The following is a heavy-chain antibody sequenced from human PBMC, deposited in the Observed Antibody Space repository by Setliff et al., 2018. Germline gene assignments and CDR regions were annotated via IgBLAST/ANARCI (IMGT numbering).Heavy chain of an antibody. CDR1: GGSISSGTYY. V-gene: IGHV4-61*01. CDR3: ARLSWNGLRYYGLDV. J-gene: IGHJ6*02. Sequence: SETLSLTCTVSGGSISSGTYYWSWIRQPPGKGLEWLGNIFHSGSTNYNPSLMSRVSISVDTSKNQFSLKLRSVTAADTAVYYCARLSWNGLRYYGLDVWGQGTTVTVSS. CDR2: IFHSGST. D-gene: IGHD3-3*01.